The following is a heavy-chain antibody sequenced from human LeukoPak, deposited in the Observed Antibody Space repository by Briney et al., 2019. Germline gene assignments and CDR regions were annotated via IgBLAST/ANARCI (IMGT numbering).Heavy chain of an antibody. CDR3: ARQADDSSSSLVYFDY. CDR2: IYYTGST. Sequence: SETLSLTCAVYGGSFSGYYWSWIRQHPGKGLEWIGYIYYTGSTYYTPSLKSRVTISIDTSKNQFSLKLSSVTAADTAVYYCARQADDSSSSLVYFDYWGQGTLGTVSS. CDR1: GGSFSGYY. V-gene: IGHV4-31*11. J-gene: IGHJ4*02. D-gene: IGHD6-6*01.